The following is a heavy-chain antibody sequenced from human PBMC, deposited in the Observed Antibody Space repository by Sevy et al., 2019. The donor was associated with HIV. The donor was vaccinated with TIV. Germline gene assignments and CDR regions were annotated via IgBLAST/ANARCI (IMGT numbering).Heavy chain of an antibody. CDR3: ARETVSGYNL. D-gene: IGHD5-12*01. CDR1: GFPVRSNY. V-gene: IGHV3-53*01. J-gene: IGHJ4*02. CDR2: IYAGGNT. Sequence: GGSLTLSCAVSGFPVRSNYISWVRHAPGKGLEWVSTIYAGGNTYYADSVKGRFSISRDNSKNIVYLQINSLRGEDTAVYYCARETVSGYNLWGQGTLVTVSS.